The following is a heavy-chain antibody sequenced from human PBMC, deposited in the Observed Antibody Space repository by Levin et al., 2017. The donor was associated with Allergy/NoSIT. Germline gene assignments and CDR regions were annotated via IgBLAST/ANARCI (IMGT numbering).Heavy chain of an antibody. CDR1: GFTFGSYA. J-gene: IGHJ4*02. CDR2: ISASGGNT. Sequence: PGGSLRLSCAASGFTFGSYAMTWVRQAPGMGLEWVSAISASGGNTYYAPSVKGRFTISRDNSKNMLYLEMTSLRAEDTALYYCAKYGYSGYGDFGNWGQGTLVTVSS. D-gene: IGHD5-12*01. V-gene: IGHV3-23*01. CDR3: AKYGYSGYGDFGN.